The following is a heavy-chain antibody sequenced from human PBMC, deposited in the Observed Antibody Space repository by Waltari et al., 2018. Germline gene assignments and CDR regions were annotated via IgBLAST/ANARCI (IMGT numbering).Heavy chain of an antibody. CDR1: GGSFSGYY. CDR3: ARGHLDIVVVPARPTYYFDY. J-gene: IGHJ4*02. V-gene: IGHV4-34*01. CDR2: INHSGST. Sequence: QVQLQQWGAGLLKPSETLSLTCAVYGGSFSGYYWSWIRQPPGKGLEWIGEINHSGSTNYNPSLKSRVTISVDTSKNQFSLKLSSVTAADTAVYYCARGHLDIVVVPARPTYYFDYWGQGTLVTVSS. D-gene: IGHD2-2*01.